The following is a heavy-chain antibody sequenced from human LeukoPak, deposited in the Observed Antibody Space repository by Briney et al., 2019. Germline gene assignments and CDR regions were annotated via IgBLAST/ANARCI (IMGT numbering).Heavy chain of an antibody. CDR3: ARGNGALGPVPPAMPPYYYYAMDV. CDR2: ISHDASNN. CDR1: GFTFSTYA. J-gene: IGHJ6*02. V-gene: IGHV3-30*04. D-gene: IGHD2-2*01. Sequence: QTGGSLRLSCAGSGFTFSTYAVHWVRQAPGKGLERLAVISHDASNNYYADSVQGRFTISRDNSRNTLYLQMNSLRSEDTAVYYCARGNGALGPVPPAMPPYYYYAMDVWGQGTTVTVSS.